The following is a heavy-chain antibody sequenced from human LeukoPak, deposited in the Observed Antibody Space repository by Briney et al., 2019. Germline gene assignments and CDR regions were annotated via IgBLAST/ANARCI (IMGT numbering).Heavy chain of an antibody. V-gene: IGHV3-43D*03. D-gene: IGHD6-6*01. Sequence: GGSLRLSCAASGFTFDDYAMHWVRQAPGKGLEWVSLISWDGGSTYYADSVKGRFTISRDNSKNSLYLQMNSLRAEDTALYYCAKDKGAARHSYYFDYWGQGTLVTVSS. CDR2: ISWDGGST. CDR1: GFTFDDYA. CDR3: AKDKGAARHSYYFDY. J-gene: IGHJ4*02.